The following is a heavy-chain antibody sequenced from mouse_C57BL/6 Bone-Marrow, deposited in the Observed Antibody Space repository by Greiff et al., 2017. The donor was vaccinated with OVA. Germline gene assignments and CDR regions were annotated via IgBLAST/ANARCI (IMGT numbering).Heavy chain of an antibody. Sequence: QVQLKQPGAELVKPGASVKVSCKASGYTFTRYWMHWVKQRPGQGLEWIGRIHPSDSDTNYNQKLKGKATLTVDKSSSTAYMQLSSLTSEDSAVYYFARHYDGSSYYLDWYFDVWGTGTTVTVSS. CDR1: GYTFTRYW. CDR2: IHPSDSDT. V-gene: IGHV1-74*01. CDR3: ARHYDGSSYYLDWYFDV. J-gene: IGHJ1*03. D-gene: IGHD1-1*01.